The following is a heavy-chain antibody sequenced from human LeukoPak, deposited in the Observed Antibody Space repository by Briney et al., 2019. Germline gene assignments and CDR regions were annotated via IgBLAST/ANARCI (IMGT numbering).Heavy chain of an antibody. CDR1: GFTFSSNS. J-gene: IGHJ4*02. CDR2: ISGSGGNT. V-gene: IGHV3-23*01. D-gene: IGHD6-13*01. CDR3: ATTKLARRYFDY. Sequence: PGGSLRLSCAGSGFTFSSNSLSWVRQAPGKGLEWVSAISGSGGNTYYGDSVRGRFTISRDNSKNTLYLQMNTLRADDTAVYYCATTKLARRYFDYWGQEILVTVSS.